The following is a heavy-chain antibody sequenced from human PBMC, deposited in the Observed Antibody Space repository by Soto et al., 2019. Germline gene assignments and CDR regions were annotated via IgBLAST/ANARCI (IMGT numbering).Heavy chain of an antibody. CDR1: GGSFSGHY. J-gene: IGHJ4*02. CDR3: ARGPLISHYYNSGSRDRGYFDC. V-gene: IGHV4-34*01. CDR2: ISRSGSA. Sequence: NPSETLSLTCAVSGGSFSGHYWNWIRQPPGKGLEWLGEISRSGSATYNPSLKGRVTMSVDTPKNQISLNVTSVTASYTAVYYCARGPLISHYYNSGSRDRGYFDCWDQGTLVTVSS. D-gene: IGHD3-10*01.